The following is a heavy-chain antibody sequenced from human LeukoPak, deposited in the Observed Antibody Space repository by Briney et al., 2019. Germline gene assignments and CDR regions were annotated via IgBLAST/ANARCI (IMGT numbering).Heavy chain of an antibody. CDR1: GFTFSSYS. CDR3: ARILSKGISDAFDI. CDR2: ISSSSSYI. Sequence: GRSLRLSCAASGFTFSSYSMNWVRQAPGKGLEWVSSISSSSSYIYYADSVKGRFTISRDNAKNSLYLQMNSLIAEDTAVYYCARILSKGISDAFDIWGQGTMVTVSS. D-gene: IGHD3-10*01. V-gene: IGHV3-21*01. J-gene: IGHJ3*02.